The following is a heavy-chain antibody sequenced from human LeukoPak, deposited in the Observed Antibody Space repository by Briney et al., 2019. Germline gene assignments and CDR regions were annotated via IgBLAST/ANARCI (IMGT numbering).Heavy chain of an antibody. CDR3: AREVAGTPWIDY. CDR1: GGSISSSSYY. D-gene: IGHD6-19*01. Sequence: SETLSLTCTASGGSISSSSYYWGWIRQPPGKGLEWIGNIYYNGGTYYNPSLKSRVTISVDTSKNQFSLKLSSVTAADTAVYFCAREVAGTPWIDYWGQGTLVTVSS. V-gene: IGHV4-39*02. CDR2: IYYNGGT. J-gene: IGHJ4*02.